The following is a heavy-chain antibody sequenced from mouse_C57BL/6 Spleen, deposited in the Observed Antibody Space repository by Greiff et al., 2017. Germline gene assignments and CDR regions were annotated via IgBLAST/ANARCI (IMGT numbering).Heavy chain of an antibody. CDR1: GFSLSTSGMG. CDR3: ARSFDGYYTLDY. J-gene: IGHJ2*01. CDR2: IYWDDDK. V-gene: IGHV8-12*01. Sequence: QVTLKVSGPGLLQSSQSLSLTCSFSGFSLSTSGMGVSWIRQPSGKGLEWLVHIYWDDDKRYNPSLKSRLTISKDTSRNQVFLKITSVDTADTATYYCARSFDGYYTLDYWGQGTTLTVSS. D-gene: IGHD2-3*01.